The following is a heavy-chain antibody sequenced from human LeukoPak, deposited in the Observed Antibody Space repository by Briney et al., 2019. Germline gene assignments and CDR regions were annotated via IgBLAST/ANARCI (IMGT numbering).Heavy chain of an antibody. V-gene: IGHV4-39*01. CDR1: GGSISSSGYY. CDR3: ARTLTRSCSGATCYFTWFDP. D-gene: IGHD2-15*01. Sequence: ETLSLTCTVSGGSISSSGYYWGWIRQPPGKGLEWFGSIYVTGNTYYNPSLKSRVTLSVDTSKNQFSLKLTSVTAADTAVYYCARTLTRSCSGATCYFTWFDPWGQGALVTVSS. J-gene: IGHJ5*02. CDR2: IYVTGNT.